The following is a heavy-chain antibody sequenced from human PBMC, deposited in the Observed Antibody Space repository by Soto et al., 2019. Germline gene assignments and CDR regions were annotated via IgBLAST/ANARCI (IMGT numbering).Heavy chain of an antibody. CDR2: IYYSGST. J-gene: IGHJ6*03. CDR3: ARGTYYDILIGSEVDYYYYYMDV. D-gene: IGHD3-9*01. CDR1: GGSISSYY. V-gene: IGHV4-59*01. Sequence: SETLSLTCTVSGGSISSYYWSWIRQPPGKGLEWIGYIYYSGSTNYNPSLKSRVTISVDTSKNQFSLKLSSVTAADTAVYYCARGTYYDILIGSEVDYYYYYMDVWGKGTTVTVSS.